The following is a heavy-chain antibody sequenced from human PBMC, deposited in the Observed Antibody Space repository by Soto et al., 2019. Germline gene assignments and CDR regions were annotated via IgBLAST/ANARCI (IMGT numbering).Heavy chain of an antibody. J-gene: IGHJ5*02. V-gene: IGHV1-8*01. CDR3: ARERSAAGTGWFDP. CDR2: MNPNSGNT. Sequence: ASVKVSCKASGYTFTSYDINWVRQATGQGLEWMGWMNPNSGNTDYAQKFQGRVTMTRNTSISTAYMDLSSLRSEDTAVYYCARERSAAGTGWFDPWGQGTLVTVSS. CDR1: GYTFTSYD. D-gene: IGHD6-13*01.